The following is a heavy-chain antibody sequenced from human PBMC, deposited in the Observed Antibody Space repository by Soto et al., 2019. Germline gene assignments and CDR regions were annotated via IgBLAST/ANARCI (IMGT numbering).Heavy chain of an antibody. Sequence: QVQLVQSGAEVKKPGSSVMVSCKASGGTFGSYAISWVRQAPGQGLEWMGGIIPIPGTANYAQKFQGRVTIAADESTSTACMELSSLRSEDTAVYYCARSQGSSTSLEIYYYYYYGMDVWGQGTTVTVSS. CDR3: ARSQGSSTSLEIYYYYYYGMDV. CDR1: GGTFGSYA. CDR2: IIPIPGTA. V-gene: IGHV1-69*01. D-gene: IGHD2-2*01. J-gene: IGHJ6*02.